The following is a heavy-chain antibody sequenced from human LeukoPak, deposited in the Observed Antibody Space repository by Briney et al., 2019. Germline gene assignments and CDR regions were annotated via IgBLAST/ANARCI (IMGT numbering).Heavy chain of an antibody. Sequence: SETLSLTCTVSVGSISSYYWSWIRQPPGKGLEWIGHIYYSGSTNYNPSLKSHVTISLDTSKNQFSLKLSSVAAADTAVYYCARHVRKRGIAVAGTPGWFDPWGQGTLVTVSS. CDR1: VGSISSYY. V-gene: IGHV4-59*08. J-gene: IGHJ5*02. CDR2: IYYSGST. CDR3: ARHVRKRGIAVAGTPGWFDP. D-gene: IGHD6-19*01.